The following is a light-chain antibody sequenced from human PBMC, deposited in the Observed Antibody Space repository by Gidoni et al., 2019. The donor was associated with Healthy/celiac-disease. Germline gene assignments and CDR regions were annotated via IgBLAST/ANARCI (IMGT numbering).Light chain of an antibody. CDR3: QQYYSTPWT. Sequence: DIVMTQSPDSLAVSLGERATINCNSSQSVLYSSNNKNYLAWYQQKPGQPPKLLIYWASTRESGVPDRFSGSGSGTDFTLTISSLQAEDVAVYYCQQYYSTPWTFGPGTKVDIK. J-gene: IGKJ3*01. V-gene: IGKV4-1*01. CDR2: WAS. CDR1: QSVLYSSNNKNY.